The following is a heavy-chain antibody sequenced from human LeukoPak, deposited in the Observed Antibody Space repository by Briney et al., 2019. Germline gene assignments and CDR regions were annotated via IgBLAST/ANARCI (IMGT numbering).Heavy chain of an antibody. CDR1: GFTFSNYA. D-gene: IGHD1-26*01. CDR2: ISGSGGST. J-gene: IGHJ4*02. V-gene: IGHV3-23*01. CDR3: ARAPLEIVGIDY. Sequence: PGGSLRLSCAASGFTFSNYAMSWVRQAPGKGLEWVSAISGSGGSTYYADSVKGRFTISRDNARNSLYLQMDSLRVEDTAVYYCARAPLEIVGIDYWGQGTLVTVSS.